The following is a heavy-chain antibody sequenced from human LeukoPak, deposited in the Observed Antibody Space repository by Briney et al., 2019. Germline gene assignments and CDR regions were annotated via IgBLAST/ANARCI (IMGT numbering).Heavy chain of an antibody. CDR2: TYDSGST. J-gene: IGHJ4*02. D-gene: IGHD6-13*01. V-gene: IGHV4-39*01. Sequence: PSETLSLTCTVSGGSISSSSSYWAWIRQPPGKGLEWIGSTYDSGSTYFNPSLKSRVTISVDTSRNQFSLNLSSVTAADTAVHFCAKHSGYSSSWLGYWGQGTLVTVSS. CDR1: GGSISSSSSY. CDR3: AKHSGYSSSWLGY.